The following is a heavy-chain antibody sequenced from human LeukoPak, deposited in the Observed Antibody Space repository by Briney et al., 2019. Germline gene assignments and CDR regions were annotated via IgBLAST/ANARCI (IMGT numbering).Heavy chain of an antibody. CDR1: GGSISSSSYY. CDR2: IYYRGIT. CDR3: ARSRGGSPDAFDI. D-gene: IGHD1-26*01. Sequence: PSETLSLTCTVSGGSISSSSYYWGWIRQPPGKGLEWIGNIYYRGITYYNPSLKSRVTISVDTSKNQFSLKLSSVTAADTAVYYCARSRGGSPDAFDIWGQGTMVTVSS. J-gene: IGHJ3*02. V-gene: IGHV4-39*01.